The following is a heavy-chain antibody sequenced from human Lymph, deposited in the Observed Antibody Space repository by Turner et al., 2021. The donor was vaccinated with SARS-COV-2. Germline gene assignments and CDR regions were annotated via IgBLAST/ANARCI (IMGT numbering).Heavy chain of an antibody. CDR2: ISCSGGDT. D-gene: IGHD3-22*01. J-gene: IGHJ4*02. Sequence: EVQLLESGGGLVQPGGSLRLSCADSGFTFISYAMSWVRQAPGKWLDWVSAISCSGGDTYYADSVKGRFTISRDNSKNTLYLQINSLRAEDTAVYYCAKGVRGAMIVVVIPYFDYWGQGTLVTVSS. CDR1: GFTFISYA. CDR3: AKGVRGAMIVVVIPYFDY. V-gene: IGHV3-23*01.